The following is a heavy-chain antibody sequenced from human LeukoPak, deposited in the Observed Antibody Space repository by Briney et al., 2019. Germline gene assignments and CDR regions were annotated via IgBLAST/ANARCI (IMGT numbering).Heavy chain of an antibody. Sequence: PGGSLRLSCAASGFTFSSYAMHWVRQAPGKGLEWVAVISYDGSNKYYADSVKGRFTISRDNSKNTLYLQMNSLRAEDTAVYYCARVSFSFGELSDGPYFDYWGQGTLVTVSS. CDR1: GFTFSSYA. D-gene: IGHD3-10*01. CDR3: ARVSFSFGELSDGPYFDY. CDR2: ISYDGSNK. V-gene: IGHV3-30*04. J-gene: IGHJ4*02.